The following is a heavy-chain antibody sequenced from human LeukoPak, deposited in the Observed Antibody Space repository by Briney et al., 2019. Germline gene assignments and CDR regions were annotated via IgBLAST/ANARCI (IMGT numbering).Heavy chain of an antibody. V-gene: IGHV3-48*03. CDR3: ATDCSSSSCLQTDY. J-gene: IGHJ4*02. D-gene: IGHD2-2*01. CDR1: GFTFSTYE. CDR2: ISSSSSNK. Sequence: GGSPRLSCAASGFTFSTYEMIWVRQAPGKGLEWVSYISSSSSNKYYADSVEGRFTISRDNAKNSLYLQMNSLRAEDTAVYYCATDCSSSSCLQTDYWGQGTLVTVSS.